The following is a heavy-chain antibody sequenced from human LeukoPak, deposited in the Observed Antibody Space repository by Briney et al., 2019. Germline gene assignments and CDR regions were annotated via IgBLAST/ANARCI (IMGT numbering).Heavy chain of an antibody. Sequence: GGSLRLSCAASGFTFGNFWMSWVRQAPGRGVQWVASMKGDASLIYYVDSMKGRFTISRDNARNSLYLQMNSLRVEDTAVYYCARLFGGVTTFDYWGQGALVTVSS. CDR2: MKGDASLI. CDR1: GFTFGNFW. J-gene: IGHJ4*02. D-gene: IGHD2-8*02. CDR3: ARLFGGVTTFDY. V-gene: IGHV3-7*01.